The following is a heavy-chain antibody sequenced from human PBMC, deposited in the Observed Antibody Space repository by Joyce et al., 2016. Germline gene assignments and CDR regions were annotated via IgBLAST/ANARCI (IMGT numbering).Heavy chain of an antibody. V-gene: IGHV4-59*01. CDR3: AVSRITGAGTPLDL. J-gene: IGHJ5*02. D-gene: IGHD6-13*01. CDR1: GGSFSSYS. CDR2: IYYGAGA. Sequence: QLHLQESGLGLVKPSETLSLTCNVSGGSFSSYSWSWIRQPPGKGLEWIGYIYYGAGARYRPSVESQVTMSVDTFRIHFSMALGSVAYADTALYYCAVSRITGAGTPLDLWGQGTLVTVSS.